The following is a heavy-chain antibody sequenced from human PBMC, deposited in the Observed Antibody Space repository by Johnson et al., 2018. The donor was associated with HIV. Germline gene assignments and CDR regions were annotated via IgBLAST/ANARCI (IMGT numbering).Heavy chain of an antibody. D-gene: IGHD4-23*01. Sequence: VQLVESGGGVVQPGRSLRLSCAASGFTFNSSAMHWVRQAPWKGLVWVSYILILGSTIYYADSVKCRFTISRDNSKNTLYLQMNSLRAEDTAVFYCARASLARGGKIRAFDIWGQGTMVTVSS. V-gene: IGHV3-48*01. CDR1: GFTFNSSA. J-gene: IGHJ3*02. CDR2: ILILGSTI. CDR3: ARASLARGGKIRAFDI.